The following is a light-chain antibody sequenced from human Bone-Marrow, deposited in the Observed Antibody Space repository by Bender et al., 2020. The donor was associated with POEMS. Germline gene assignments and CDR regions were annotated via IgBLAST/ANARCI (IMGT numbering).Light chain of an antibody. V-gene: IGLV1-47*02. Sequence: QSVLTQPPSVSGTPGQRVTISCSGSTSNIGRHTVHWYQQLPGTAPKLLIYSSDQRPSGVPDRFSGSKSGTSASLAISGLRSEDVADYYCAAWDDSLSSVVFGGGTKLTVL. CDR3: AAWDDSLSSVV. CDR1: TSNIGRHT. J-gene: IGLJ3*02. CDR2: SSD.